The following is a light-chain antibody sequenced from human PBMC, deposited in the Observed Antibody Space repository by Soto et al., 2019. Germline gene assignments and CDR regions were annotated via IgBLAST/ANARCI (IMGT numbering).Light chain of an antibody. V-gene: IGKV3-20*01. J-gene: IGKJ3*01. CDR2: GAS. CDR1: QSVSSSY. CDR3: QQYDSLWFT. Sequence: EIVLTQSPGTLSLSPGERATLSCRASQSVSSSYLAWYQQKPGQAPRLLIYGASSRATGIPDRLSGSGSGTDFTLTISRLEPEDFAVYYCQQYDSLWFTFGHGTKVDIK.